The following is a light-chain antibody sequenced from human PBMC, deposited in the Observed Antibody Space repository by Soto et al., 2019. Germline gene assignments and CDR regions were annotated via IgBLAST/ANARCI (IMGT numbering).Light chain of an antibody. J-gene: IGLJ1*01. V-gene: IGLV2-8*01. CDR1: SRDVGAYKF. CDR2: DVS. Sequence: QAVVTQPPSASGSPGQSVTISCTGTSRDVGAYKFVSWYQQHPGKAPKLLIYDVSKRPTGVPDRFSGSKSGNTASLTVSGLQADDEADYYCSSYAGNNNYVFGSATKVTVL. CDR3: SSYAGNNNYV.